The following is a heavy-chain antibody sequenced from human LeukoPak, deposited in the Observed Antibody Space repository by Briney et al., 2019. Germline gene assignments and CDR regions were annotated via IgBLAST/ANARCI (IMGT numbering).Heavy chain of an antibody. CDR3: ATGYCSGGSCYYYYYMDV. Sequence: ASVKVSCKASGYTFTGYYMHWVRQAPGQGLEWMGWINPNSGGTNYAQKFQGRVTMTEDTSTDTAYMELSSLRSEDTAVYYCATGYCSGGSCYYYYYMDVWGKGTTVTISS. CDR2: INPNSGGT. CDR1: GYTFTGYY. V-gene: IGHV1-2*02. D-gene: IGHD2-15*01. J-gene: IGHJ6*03.